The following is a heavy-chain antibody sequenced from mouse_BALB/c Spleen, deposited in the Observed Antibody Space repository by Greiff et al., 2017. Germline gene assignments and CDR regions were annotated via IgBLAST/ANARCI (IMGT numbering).Heavy chain of an antibody. V-gene: IGHV5-6-5*01. Sequence: EVKVVESGGGLVKPGGSLKLSCAASGFTFSSYAMSWVRQTPEKRLEWVASISSGGSTYYPDSVKGRFTISRDNARNILYLQMSSLRSEDTAMYYCAREKYGNYEGFAYWGQGTLVTVSA. CDR2: ISSGGST. D-gene: IGHD2-10*02. CDR3: AREKYGNYEGFAY. CDR1: GFTFSSYA. J-gene: IGHJ3*01.